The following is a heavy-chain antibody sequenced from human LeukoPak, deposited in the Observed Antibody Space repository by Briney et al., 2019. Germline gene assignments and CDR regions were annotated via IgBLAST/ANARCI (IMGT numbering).Heavy chain of an antibody. Sequence: PGGSLRLSCAASGFTFSRLTMNWVRQAPGKGLEWVSGISGSDSSTYYADFVKGRFIISRDNSKNTLYLQMNSLRADDTAVYYCAKVGGWLYYFDYWGQGTRVTVSS. CDR1: GFTFSRLT. V-gene: IGHV3-23*01. CDR3: AKVGGWLYYFDY. J-gene: IGHJ4*02. CDR2: ISGSDSST. D-gene: IGHD4-23*01.